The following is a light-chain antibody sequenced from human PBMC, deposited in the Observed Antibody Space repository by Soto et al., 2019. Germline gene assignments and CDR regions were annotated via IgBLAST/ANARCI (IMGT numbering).Light chain of an antibody. CDR2: DAS. J-gene: IGKJ5*01. Sequence: EVVLTQSPDTLSLSPGDRATLSCRASQRVSTYLAWYQQKPGQAPRLLIYDASNRATGIPARFSGSGSGTDFTLTISSLEPEDFAVYYCQQRSDWPPITFGQGTRLDI. CDR1: QRVSTY. CDR3: QQRSDWPPIT. V-gene: IGKV3-11*01.